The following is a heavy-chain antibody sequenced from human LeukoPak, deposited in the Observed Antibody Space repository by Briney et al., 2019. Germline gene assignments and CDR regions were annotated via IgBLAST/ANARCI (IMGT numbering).Heavy chain of an antibody. D-gene: IGHD3-10*01. J-gene: IGHJ4*02. CDR2: INHSGST. V-gene: IGHV4-34*01. CDR3: ARVVRGVMGFEY. Sequence: SETLSLTCAVYGGSFSDYYWSRIRQPPGKGLEWIGEINHSGSTRYIPSLKSRVTLSVDTSKNQFSLKVTSVTAADTAVYYCARVVRGVMGFEYWGQGILVTVSS. CDR1: GGSFSDYY.